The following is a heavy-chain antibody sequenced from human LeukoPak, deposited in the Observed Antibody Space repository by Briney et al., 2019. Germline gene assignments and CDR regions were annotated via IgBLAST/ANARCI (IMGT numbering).Heavy chain of an antibody. Sequence: SETLSLTCTVSGGSISSSSYYWGWIRQPPGKGLEWIGSIYYSGSTYYNPSLKSRVTISVDTSKNQFSLKLSSVTAADTAVYYCARLGQDIVVVPAVPDNWFDPWGQGTLVTVSS. J-gene: IGHJ5*02. CDR1: GGSISSSSYY. V-gene: IGHV4-39*07. D-gene: IGHD2-2*01. CDR3: ARLGQDIVVVPAVPDNWFDP. CDR2: IYYSGST.